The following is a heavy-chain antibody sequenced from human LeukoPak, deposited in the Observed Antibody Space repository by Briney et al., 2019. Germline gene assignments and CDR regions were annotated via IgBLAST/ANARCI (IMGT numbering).Heavy chain of an antibody. D-gene: IGHD5-18*01. V-gene: IGHV3-30*02. CDR1: GFTFSSYG. CDR3: AKDGGSGTANIDY. CDR2: IRYDGSNK. J-gene: IGHJ4*02. Sequence: GGSLRLSCAASGFTFSSYGMRWVRQAPGKGLEWVAFIRYDGSNKYYADSVKGRFTISRDNSKNTLYLQMNSLRAEDTAVYYCAKDGGSGTANIDYWGQGTLVTVSS.